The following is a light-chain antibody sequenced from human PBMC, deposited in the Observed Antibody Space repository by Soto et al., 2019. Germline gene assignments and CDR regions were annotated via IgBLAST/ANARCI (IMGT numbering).Light chain of an antibody. CDR1: QSISSY. V-gene: IGKV1-39*01. J-gene: IGKJ2*01. CDR3: QQSYSTQYT. Sequence: DIPMTQSPSSLSASVGDRVTITCRASQSISSYLNWYQQKPGKAPKLLIYAASSLQSGVPSRFSGSGSGTDFTLTISSPQPEDFATYYCQQSYSTQYTFGQGTKLEIK. CDR2: AAS.